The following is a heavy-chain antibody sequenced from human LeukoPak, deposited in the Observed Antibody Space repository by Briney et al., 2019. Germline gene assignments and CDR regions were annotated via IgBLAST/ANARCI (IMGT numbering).Heavy chain of an antibody. V-gene: IGHV4-39*07. CDR1: GGSISSSSYY. CDR2: IYYSGST. CDR3: ARSASAAAGIFDY. D-gene: IGHD6-13*01. Sequence: SQTLSLTCTVSGGSISSSSYYWGWIRQPPGKGLEWIGSIYYSGSTYYNPSLKSRVTISVDTSKNQFSLKLSSVTAADTAVYYCARSASAAAGIFDYWGQGTLVTVSS. J-gene: IGHJ4*02.